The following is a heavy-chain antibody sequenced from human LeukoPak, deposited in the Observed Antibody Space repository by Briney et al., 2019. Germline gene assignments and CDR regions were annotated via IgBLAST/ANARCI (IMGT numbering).Heavy chain of an antibody. CDR3: ARYMRLVNHWYLDL. V-gene: IGHV4-59*01. Sequence: SETLSLTFTVSGDSISSYDCSWIRQPPGKGLECIGYISYSGSPNYTPSLKSRVNISVDTSKNRFSLKVSSVTAADTAVYYCARYMRLVNHWYLDLWGRGTQVTVSS. J-gene: IGHJ2*01. CDR2: ISYSGSP. CDR1: GDSISSYD. D-gene: IGHD3-9*01.